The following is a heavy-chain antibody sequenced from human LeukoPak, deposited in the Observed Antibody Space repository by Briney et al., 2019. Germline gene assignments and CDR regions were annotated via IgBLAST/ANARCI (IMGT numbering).Heavy chain of an antibody. J-gene: IGHJ4*02. CDR1: GFTFSSYE. Sequence: PGGSLRLSCAASGFTFSSYEVNWVRQAPGKGLEWVSCISSSGSTIYYADSVKGRFTISRDNAKNSLYLQMNSLRAEDTAVYYCATHYYGSGSYFDYWGQGTLVTVSS. CDR2: ISSSGSTI. CDR3: ATHYYGSGSYFDY. V-gene: IGHV3-48*03. D-gene: IGHD3-10*01.